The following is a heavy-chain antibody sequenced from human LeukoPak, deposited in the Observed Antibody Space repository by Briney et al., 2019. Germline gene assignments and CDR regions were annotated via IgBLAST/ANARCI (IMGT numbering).Heavy chain of an antibody. CDR3: ARAQDRYSSSWFEIDY. Sequence: SETLSLTCTVTGDSMGTYYWSFIRQPAGKGLEWIGEINHSGSTNYNPSLKSRVTISVDTSKNQFSLKLSSVTAADTAVYYCARAQDRYSSSWFEIDYWGQGTLVTVSS. J-gene: IGHJ4*02. CDR1: GDSMGTYY. CDR2: INHSGST. V-gene: IGHV4-34*01. D-gene: IGHD6-13*01.